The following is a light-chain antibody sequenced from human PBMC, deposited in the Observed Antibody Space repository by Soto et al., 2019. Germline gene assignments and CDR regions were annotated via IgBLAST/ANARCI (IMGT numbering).Light chain of an antibody. CDR2: EDN. CDR1: SSNIGNHY. CDR3: GTWDSSLNTGWV. J-gene: IGLJ3*02. V-gene: IGLV1-51*01. Sequence: QSVLTQPPSVSAAPGQRVTISCSGSSSNIGNHYVSWYQQLPGTDPKLLIYEDNNRPSEIPDRFSGSKSGTSATLGITGLQTGDEAEYYCGTWDSSLNTGWVFGGGTKLTVL.